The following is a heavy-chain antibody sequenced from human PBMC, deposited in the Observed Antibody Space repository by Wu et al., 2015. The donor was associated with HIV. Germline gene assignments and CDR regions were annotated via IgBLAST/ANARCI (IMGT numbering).Heavy chain of an antibody. D-gene: IGHD6-19*01. Sequence: QVQLVQSGAELKKPGSSVKVSCKVSGGTFSAYGVNWVRQAPGQGLEWMGGIIPLFGTRDYAQVFQGRLTITTDESTSTAYMTLTSLTSDDTAVYYCATPRSPGFSSAWPTYFDYWGQGTLITVST. CDR1: GGTFSAYG. CDR2: IIPLFGTR. CDR3: ATPRSPGFSSAWPTYFDY. V-gene: IGHV1-69*05. J-gene: IGHJ4*02.